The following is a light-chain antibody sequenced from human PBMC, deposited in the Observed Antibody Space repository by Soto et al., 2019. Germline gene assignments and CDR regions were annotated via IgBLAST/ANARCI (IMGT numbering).Light chain of an antibody. Sequence: DIQLTQSPSFLSASVGDRVTITCRASQGISSYLAWYQQKPGKAPKVLIYATSTLQSGVPSRFSGSGSGTEFSLTISSLQPEDFATYYCRQLNSYLGAFGPGTKVYV. CDR1: QGISSY. CDR2: ATS. V-gene: IGKV1-9*01. CDR3: RQLNSYLGA. J-gene: IGKJ3*01.